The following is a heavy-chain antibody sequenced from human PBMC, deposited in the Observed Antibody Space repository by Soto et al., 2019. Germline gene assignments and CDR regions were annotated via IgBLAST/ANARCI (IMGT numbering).Heavy chain of an antibody. CDR1: GGTFSSYS. V-gene: IGHV1-69*06. Sequence: SVKFSCKXSGGTFSSYSISWVRQAPGQGLEWMGGIIPIFGTANYAQKFQGRVTITADKSTSTAYMELSSLRSDDTAVYYCARGGYSGYDWGANFDYWGQGTLVTVSS. CDR3: ARGGYSGYDWGANFDY. CDR2: IIPIFGTA. J-gene: IGHJ4*02. D-gene: IGHD5-12*01.